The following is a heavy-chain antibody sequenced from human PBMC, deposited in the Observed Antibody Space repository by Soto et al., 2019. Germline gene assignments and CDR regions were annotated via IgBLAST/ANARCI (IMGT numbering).Heavy chain of an antibody. D-gene: IGHD3-3*01. Sequence: GGSLRLSCAASGFTFSSYGMYWARQAPGKGLEWVALISYDGNYKDYGDSVKGRFTISRDNSKNTLYLEMNSLRTDDTAVYYCARGPPFTVFGPFDYWGQGTLVTVSS. CDR3: ARGPPFTVFGPFDY. V-gene: IGHV3-30*03. CDR2: ISYDGNYK. CDR1: GFTFSSYG. J-gene: IGHJ4*02.